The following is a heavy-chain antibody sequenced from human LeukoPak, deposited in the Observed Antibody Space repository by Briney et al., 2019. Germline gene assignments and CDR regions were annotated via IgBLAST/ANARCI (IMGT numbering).Heavy chain of an antibody. D-gene: IGHD6-19*01. Sequence: SETLSLTCAVYGGSFSGYYWSWTRQPPGKGLEWIGEINHSGSTNYNPSLKSRVTISVDTSKNQFSLKLSSVTAADTAVYYCARVAVAGTPDYWGQGNLVTVSS. V-gene: IGHV4-34*01. CDR3: ARVAVAGTPDY. CDR1: GGSFSGYY. J-gene: IGHJ4*02. CDR2: INHSGST.